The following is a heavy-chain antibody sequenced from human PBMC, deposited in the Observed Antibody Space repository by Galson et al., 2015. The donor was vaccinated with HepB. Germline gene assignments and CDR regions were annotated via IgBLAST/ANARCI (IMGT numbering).Heavy chain of an antibody. CDR3: ARCFDILPDYSDHYYYMDV. V-gene: IGHV3-21*01. J-gene: IGHJ6*03. D-gene: IGHD3-9*01. Sequence: SLRLSCAASGFTFSIYTMNWVRQAPGKGLEWVSSISSSSTYIYYADSVTGRFTISRDNAENSLFLHMNSLRADDTAVYYCARCFDILPDYSDHYYYMDVWGKGTTVTVSS. CDR1: GFTFSIYT. CDR2: ISSSSTYI.